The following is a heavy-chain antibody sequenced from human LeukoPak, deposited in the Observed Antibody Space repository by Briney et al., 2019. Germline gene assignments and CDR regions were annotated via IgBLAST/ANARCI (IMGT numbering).Heavy chain of an antibody. CDR1: GGSISSYY. CDR3: ASSLDPGYTFDY. V-gene: IGHV4-59*01. CDR2: IYYSGST. J-gene: IGHJ4*02. D-gene: IGHD3-16*02. Sequence: MPSETLSLTCTVSGGSISSYYWSWIRQPPGKGLEWIGYIYYSGSTNYNPSLKSRVTISVDTSKNQFSLKLSSVTAADTAVYYCASSLDPGYTFDYWGQGTLVTVSS.